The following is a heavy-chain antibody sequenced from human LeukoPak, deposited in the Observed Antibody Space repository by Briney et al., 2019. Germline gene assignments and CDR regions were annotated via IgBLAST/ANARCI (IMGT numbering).Heavy chain of an antibody. CDR1: GGSISSYY. V-gene: IGHV4-59*01. CDR3: ARGGYDILTGYYPFDY. J-gene: IGHJ4*02. D-gene: IGHD3-9*01. Sequence: SETLSLTCTVSGGSISSYYWSWIRQPPGKGLEWIGYIYYSGSTNYNPSLKSRVTISVDTSKNQFPLKLSSVTAADTAVYYCARGGYDILTGYYPFDYWGQGTLVTVSS. CDR2: IYYSGST.